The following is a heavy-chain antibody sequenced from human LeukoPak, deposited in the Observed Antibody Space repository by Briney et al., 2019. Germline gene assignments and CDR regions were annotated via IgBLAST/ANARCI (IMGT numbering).Heavy chain of an antibody. CDR3: ARDTDWNDAWFDP. D-gene: IGHD1-1*01. V-gene: IGHV4-61*08. J-gene: IGHJ5*02. CDR1: GGSISNGGYY. CDR2: IYYSGST. Sequence: SQTLSLTCTVSGGSISNGGYYWSWIRQPPGKGLEWIGYIYYSGSTNYNPSLKSRVTISVDTSKNQFSLKLSSVTAADTAVYYCARDTDWNDAWFDPWGQGTLVTVSS.